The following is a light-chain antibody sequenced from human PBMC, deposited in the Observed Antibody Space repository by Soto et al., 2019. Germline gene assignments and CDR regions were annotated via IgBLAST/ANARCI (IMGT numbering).Light chain of an antibody. V-gene: IGLV2-8*01. CDR3: KSYAGSNTYV. J-gene: IGLJ1*01. CDR2: EVV. CDR1: KSDIGVYDF. Sequence: QSVLTQPPSASGSPGQSVTISCTGTKSDIGVYDFVSWYQQHPGKAPRLIIYEVVHRPSGVHDRFSGSKSGNTASLTVSGLQAADEADYFCKSYAGSNTYVFGSGTKVTVL.